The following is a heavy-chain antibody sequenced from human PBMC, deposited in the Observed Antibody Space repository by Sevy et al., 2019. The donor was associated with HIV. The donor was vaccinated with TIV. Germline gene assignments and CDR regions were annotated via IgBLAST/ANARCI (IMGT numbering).Heavy chain of an antibody. J-gene: IGHJ6*02. Sequence: GGSLRLSCAASGFAFTNYYAMHWVRQAPGKGLEWVALISFDERDKYYAESVKGRFTISRDNFKNTLYLQMNSLTTEDTAVYYCARPRANYVDNYFFYAMDVWGQGTTVTVSS. CDR2: ISFDERDK. CDR1: GFAFTNYYA. V-gene: IGHV3-30*04. CDR3: ARPRANYVDNYFFYAMDV. D-gene: IGHD4-17*01.